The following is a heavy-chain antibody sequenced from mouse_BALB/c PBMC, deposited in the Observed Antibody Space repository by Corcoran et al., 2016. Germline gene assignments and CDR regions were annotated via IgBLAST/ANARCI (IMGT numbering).Heavy chain of an antibody. V-gene: IGHV1-9*01. CDR1: GYTFSSYW. J-gene: IGHJ2*01. D-gene: IGHD2-14*01. CDR3: ARRRYAFYYFDY. CDR2: ILPGIGST. Sequence: QVQLQQSGAELMKPGASVKISCTATGYTFSSYWIEWVKQRPGHGLEWIGEILPGIGSTNYNEKFKGKATFTADTSSNTAYSQLSSLTSEDSAVYYCARRRYAFYYFDYWGQGTTLTVSS.